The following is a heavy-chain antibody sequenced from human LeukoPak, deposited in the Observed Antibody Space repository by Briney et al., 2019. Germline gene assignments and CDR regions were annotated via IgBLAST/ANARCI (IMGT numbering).Heavy chain of an antibody. CDR1: GGSFSGYS. D-gene: IGHD2-2*01. CDR3: ARTRPRGTSSPMIYYYYGVDV. V-gene: IGHV4-34*01. CDR2: INHSGST. Sequence: SETLSLTCAVYGGSFSGYSWTWIRQPPGKGLEWIGQINHSGSTYYSPSLKSRVTISVDTSKNQISLRLRSLTATDTAVYYCARTRPRGTSSPMIYYYYGVDVWGQGTTVTVSS. J-gene: IGHJ6*02.